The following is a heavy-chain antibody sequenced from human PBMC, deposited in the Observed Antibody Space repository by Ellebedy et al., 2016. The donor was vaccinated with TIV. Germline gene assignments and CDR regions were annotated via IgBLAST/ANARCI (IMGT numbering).Heavy chain of an antibody. CDR1: GFTFSSYS. J-gene: IGHJ4*02. Sequence: GESLKISCAASGFTFSSYSMNWVRQAPGKGLEWVSSISNSGNYIYYTDSVKGRFTISRDNAKNSLYLQMNSLRVEETDVYYCARKLWGHWGQGTLVAVSS. V-gene: IGHV3-21*01. CDR2: ISNSGNYI. D-gene: IGHD3-16*01. CDR3: ARKLWGH.